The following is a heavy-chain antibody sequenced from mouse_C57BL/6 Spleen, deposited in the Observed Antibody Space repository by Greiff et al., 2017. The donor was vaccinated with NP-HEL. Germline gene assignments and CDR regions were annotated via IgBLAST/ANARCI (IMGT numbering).Heavy chain of an antibody. CDR3: TTKGSSSAWFAY. V-gene: IGHV14-4*01. CDR2: IDPENGDT. CDR1: GFNIKDDY. J-gene: IGHJ3*01. Sequence: VHVKQSGAELVRPGASVKLSCTASGFNIKDDYMHWVKQRPEQGLEWIGWIDPENGDTEYASKFQGKATITADTSSNTAYLQLSSLTSEDTAVYYCTTKGSSSAWFAYWGQGTLVTVSA. D-gene: IGHD1-1*01.